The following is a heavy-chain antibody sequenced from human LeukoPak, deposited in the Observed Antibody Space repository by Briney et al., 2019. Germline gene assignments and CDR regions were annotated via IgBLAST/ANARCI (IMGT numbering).Heavy chain of an antibody. V-gene: IGHV3-30*04. J-gene: IGHJ6*04. CDR1: GFTFSSYA. CDR2: ISYDGSNK. D-gene: IGHD6-13*01. Sequence: GGSLRLSCAASGFTFSSYAMHWVRQAPGKGLEWVAVISYDGSNKYYADSVKGQFTISRDNSKNTLYLQMNSLRAEDTAVYYCARDRVLSSSWQGNGYYYGMDVWGKGTTVTVSS. CDR3: ARDRVLSSSWQGNGYYYGMDV.